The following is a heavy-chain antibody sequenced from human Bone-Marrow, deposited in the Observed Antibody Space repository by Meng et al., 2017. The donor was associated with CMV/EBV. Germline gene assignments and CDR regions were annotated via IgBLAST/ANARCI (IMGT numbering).Heavy chain of an antibody. Sequence: GESLKISCAASGFTFSSYWMSWVRQAPGKGLEYVSAISSNGGSTYYADSVKGRFTISRDNSKNTLYLQMGSLRAEDMAVYYCARSRTSHIYYYYGMDVWGQGTTVTVSS. CDR1: GFTFSSYW. V-gene: IGHV3-64*02. CDR2: ISSNGGST. J-gene: IGHJ6*02. CDR3: ARSRTSHIYYYYGMDV. D-gene: IGHD2-21*01.